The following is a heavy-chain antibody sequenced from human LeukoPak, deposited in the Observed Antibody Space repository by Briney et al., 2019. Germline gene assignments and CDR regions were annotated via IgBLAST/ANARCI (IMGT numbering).Heavy chain of an antibody. CDR3: AREGPSRKVGWFDP. CDR1: GGSISSYY. V-gene: IGHV4-59*01. Sequence: SETLSLTCTVSGGSISSYYWSWIRQPPGKGLEWIGYIYYSGSTNYNPSLKSRVTISVDTSKNQFSLKLSSVTAADTAVYYCAREGPSRKVGWFDPWGQGTLVTVSS. J-gene: IGHJ5*02. CDR2: IYYSGST.